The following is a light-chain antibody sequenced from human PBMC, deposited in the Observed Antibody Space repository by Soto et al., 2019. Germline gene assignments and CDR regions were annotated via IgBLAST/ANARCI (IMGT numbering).Light chain of an antibody. CDR2: ANN. Sequence: QSVLTQPPSASGTPGQRVTISCSGSSSNIGSNTVNWYQQLLGTAPKLLIYANNERPSGVPDRFSGSKSGTSASLAINGLQSEDEADYYCAAWDDSLNGPLFGGGTKLTVL. CDR3: AAWDDSLNGPL. V-gene: IGLV1-44*01. CDR1: SSNIGSNT. J-gene: IGLJ2*01.